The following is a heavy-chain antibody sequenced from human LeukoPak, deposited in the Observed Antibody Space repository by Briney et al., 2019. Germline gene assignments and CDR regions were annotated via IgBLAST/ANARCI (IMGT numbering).Heavy chain of an antibody. CDR1: GGSISNYY. D-gene: IGHD6-6*01. CDR2: IYYSGST. J-gene: IGHJ4*02. Sequence: PSETLSLTCTVSGGSISNYYWTWIRQPPGKGLEWIGYIYYSGSTNYNPSLKGRVTISVDTSKNQFSLNLTSVTAADTAVYYCARAYSGSFPFDYWGQGTLVTVSS. V-gene: IGHV4-59*01. CDR3: ARAYSGSFPFDY.